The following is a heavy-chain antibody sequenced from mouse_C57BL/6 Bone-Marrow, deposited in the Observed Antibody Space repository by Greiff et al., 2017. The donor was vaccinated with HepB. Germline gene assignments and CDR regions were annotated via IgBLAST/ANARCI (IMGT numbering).Heavy chain of an antibody. V-gene: IGHV1-82*01. CDR1: GYAFSSSW. J-gene: IGHJ4*01. CDR3: ARRDDYPLYYYAMDY. CDR2: IYPGDGDT. D-gene: IGHD2-4*01. Sequence: VQLQQSGPELVKPGASVKISCKASGYAFSSSWMNWVKQRPGKGLEWIGRIYPGDGDTNYNGKFKGKATLTADKSSSTAYMQLSSLTSEDSAVYFCARRDDYPLYYYAMDYWGQGTSVTVSS.